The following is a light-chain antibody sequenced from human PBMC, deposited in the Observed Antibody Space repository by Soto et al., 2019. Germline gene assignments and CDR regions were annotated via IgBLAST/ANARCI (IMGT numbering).Light chain of an antibody. CDR2: LNSDGSH. CDR1: SGHSNYA. J-gene: IGLJ3*02. V-gene: IGLV4-69*01. CDR3: QTWGTGIWV. Sequence: QLVLTQSPSASASLGASVKLTCTLSSGHSNYAIAWHQQQPERAPRYLMKLNSDGSHSKGDGIPDRFSGSSSGAERYLTISSLHSEDEADYYCQTWGTGIWVFGGGTKLTVL.